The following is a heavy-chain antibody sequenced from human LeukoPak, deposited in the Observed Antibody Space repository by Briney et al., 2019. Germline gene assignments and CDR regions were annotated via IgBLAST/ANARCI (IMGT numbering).Heavy chain of an antibody. CDR1: GFTFSNYA. CDR2: ITGGGGTT. CDR3: AKKALVDSAMGNYFDY. D-gene: IGHD5-18*01. Sequence: GGSLRLSCVASGFTFSNYAMNWVRQAPGKGLEWVSVITGGGGTTYYADSVRGRFTISRDNSKNTLHLQMSSLRVEDTAVYYCAKKALVDSAMGNYFDYWGQGTLVTVSS. V-gene: IGHV3-23*01. J-gene: IGHJ4*02.